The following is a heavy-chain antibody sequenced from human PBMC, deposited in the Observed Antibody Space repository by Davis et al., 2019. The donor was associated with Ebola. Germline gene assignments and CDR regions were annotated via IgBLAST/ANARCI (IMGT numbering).Heavy chain of an antibody. CDR1: AASISSSNYY. V-gene: IGHV4-39*01. Sequence: LSCTVSAASISSSNYYWGWIRPPPGKGLEWIGSIYYSGSTYYNQSLKSRVAISVDTSKNQFTLKLSSVTAAYTAVYYCARWGMDVWGQGTTVTVSS. CDR3: ARWGMDV. CDR2: IYYSGST. J-gene: IGHJ6*02.